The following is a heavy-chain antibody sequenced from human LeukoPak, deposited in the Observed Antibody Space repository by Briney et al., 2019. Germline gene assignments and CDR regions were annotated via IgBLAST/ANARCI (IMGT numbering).Heavy chain of an antibody. V-gene: IGHV4-59*08. CDR3: ASSIAAAGTSHFQH. CDR2: IYYSGST. Sequence: PSETLSLTCTVSGGSISSYYWSWIRQPPGKGLEWIGYIYYSGSTNYNPSHKSRVTISVDTSKNQFSLKLSSVTAADTAVYYCASSIAAAGTSHFQHWGQGTLVTVSS. J-gene: IGHJ1*01. CDR1: GGSISSYY. D-gene: IGHD6-13*01.